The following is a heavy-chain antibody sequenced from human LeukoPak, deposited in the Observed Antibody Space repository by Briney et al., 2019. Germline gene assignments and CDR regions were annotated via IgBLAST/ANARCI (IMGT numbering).Heavy chain of an antibody. CDR2: KNPNSGNT. J-gene: IGHJ5*02. Sequence: ASVKVSCKASGYTFTSYDINWVRPATGQGLEWMGWKNPNSGNTDYAQKFQGRVTMTRNTTISTAYMELSSLRCEDTAVYYCARGSRRSWFDPWGQGTLVSVSS. V-gene: IGHV1-8*01. CDR1: GYTFTSYD. CDR3: ARGSRRSWFDP.